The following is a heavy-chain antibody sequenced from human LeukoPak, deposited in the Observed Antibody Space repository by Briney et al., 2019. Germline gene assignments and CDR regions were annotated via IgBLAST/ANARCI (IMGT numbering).Heavy chain of an antibody. V-gene: IGHV3-23*01. Sequence: GGSLRLSCAASGFTFSSYAMTWVRQAPGKGLEWVSAIIANGDTTYYADAVKGRFTVSRDNSQNTLYLQMNSLRAEDTALYHCARDRYGDYELGNWFDPWGQGTLVTVSS. CDR2: IIANGDTT. D-gene: IGHD4-17*01. J-gene: IGHJ5*02. CDR1: GFTFSSYA. CDR3: ARDRYGDYELGNWFDP.